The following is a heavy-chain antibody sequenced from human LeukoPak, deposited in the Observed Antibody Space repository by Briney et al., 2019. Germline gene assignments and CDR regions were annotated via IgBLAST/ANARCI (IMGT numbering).Heavy chain of an antibody. V-gene: IGHV4-30-4*01. Sequence: PSQTLSLTCTVSGGSISSGDYYWSWIRQPPGKGLEWIGYIYYSGSTYYNPSLKSRVTISVDTSKNQFSLKLSSVTAADTAVYYCARAHYDIITPRNWYFDLWGRGTLVTVSS. CDR3: ARAHYDIITPRNWYFDL. D-gene: IGHD3-10*01. CDR1: GGSISSGDYY. CDR2: IYYSGST. J-gene: IGHJ2*01.